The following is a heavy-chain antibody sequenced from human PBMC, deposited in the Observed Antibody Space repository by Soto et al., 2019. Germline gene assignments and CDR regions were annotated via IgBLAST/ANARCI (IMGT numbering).Heavy chain of an antibody. Sequence: SETLSLTCTVSGGSISSYYGSWIRQPPGKGLEWIGYIYYSGSTNYNPSLKSRVTISVDTSKNQFSLKLSSVTAADTAVYYCARAPPLRGYSYGFYYYYYYSMDVWGQGTTVTVSS. V-gene: IGHV4-59*01. D-gene: IGHD5-18*01. CDR1: GGSISSYY. CDR3: ARAPPLRGYSYGFYYYYYYSMDV. J-gene: IGHJ6*02. CDR2: IYYSGST.